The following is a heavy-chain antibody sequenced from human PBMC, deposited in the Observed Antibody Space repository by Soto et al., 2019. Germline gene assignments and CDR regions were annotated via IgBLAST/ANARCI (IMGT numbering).Heavy chain of an antibody. D-gene: IGHD2-2*01. V-gene: IGHV3-30-3*01. J-gene: IGHJ5*02. CDR3: ARECCNRTSCYRELLYNLFAP. CDR2: ISYDGSDT. Sequence: GGSLRRSCAASGFTFSDYAMHWVRQAPGKGRELVAIISYDGSDTYYADSVQGRYTISRDHSKSTVFLQMNSLRLEDKALYHWARECCNRTSCYRELLYNLFAPWGRVTLDTVSS. CDR1: GFTFSDYA.